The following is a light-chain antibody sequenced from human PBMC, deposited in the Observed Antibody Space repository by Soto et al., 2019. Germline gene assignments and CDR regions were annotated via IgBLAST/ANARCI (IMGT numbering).Light chain of an antibody. J-gene: IGLJ3*02. CDR2: GNS. V-gene: IGLV1-40*01. CDR3: LSYDSSRSGRV. CDR1: SSNIGAGYD. Sequence: QLVLTQPPSVSGAPGPRVTISCTWSSSNIGAGYDVHWYQQFPGTVPQLLIYGNSNRPSGVPERFSGSKSGTSASLAITGLQAEDQAEYCCLSYDSSRSGRVFGVGTKLTVL.